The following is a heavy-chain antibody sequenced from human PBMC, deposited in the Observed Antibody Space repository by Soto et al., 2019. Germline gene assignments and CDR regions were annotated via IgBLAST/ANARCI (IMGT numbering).Heavy chain of an antibody. CDR3: EADLNNWNYGY. D-gene: IGHD1-7*01. Sequence: SGKVSCEASGFTLTSSALQWVRQARGQRLEWIGWIVVGSGNTNYAQKFQERVTITRDMSTSTAYMELSRLRSEDTAVYYCEADLNNWNYGYWGQGTLVTGSS. CDR2: IVVGSGNT. J-gene: IGHJ4*02. CDR1: GFTLTSSA. V-gene: IGHV1-58*01.